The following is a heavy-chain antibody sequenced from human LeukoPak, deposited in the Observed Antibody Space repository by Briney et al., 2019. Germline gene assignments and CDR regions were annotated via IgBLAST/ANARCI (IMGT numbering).Heavy chain of an antibody. D-gene: IGHD1-26*01. J-gene: IGHJ4*02. CDR3: ARDKELGFDY. CDR1: GFMFSNYA. V-gene: IGHV3-23*01. CDR2: ISGSGDAT. Sequence: KSGGSLRLSCAASGFMFSNYAMTWVRQAPGKGLESISVISGSGDATNYADSVKGRFTISRDNAKNTLYLQMNSLRAEDTAVYYCARDKELGFDYWGQGTLVTVSS.